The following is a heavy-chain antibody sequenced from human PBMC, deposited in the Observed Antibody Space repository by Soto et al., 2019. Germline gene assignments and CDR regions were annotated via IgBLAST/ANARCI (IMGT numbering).Heavy chain of an antibody. CDR2: IYYSGTT. V-gene: IGHV4-59*01. D-gene: IGHD3-22*01. Sequence: SETLSLTCTVSGGSISSYYWSWIRQPPGKGLEWIGYIYYSGTTNYNPSLKSRVTISVDTSKNQFSLKLSSVTAADTAVYYCARYFYDSSGYYIDHWGQGTLVTVSS. CDR3: ARYFYDSSGYYIDH. CDR1: GGSISSYY. J-gene: IGHJ4*02.